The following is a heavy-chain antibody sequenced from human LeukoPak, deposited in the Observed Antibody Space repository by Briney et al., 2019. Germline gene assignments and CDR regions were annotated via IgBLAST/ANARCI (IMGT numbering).Heavy chain of an antibody. CDR2: IWHSGRT. CDR1: GDSMRGYY. V-gene: IGHV4-59*01. J-gene: IGHJ4*02. CDR3: ARVTGNRGYYLDF. Sequence: PSETLSLTCTVSGDSMRGYYWSWIRQSPGKGLEWIGYIWHSGRTTYNASLESRVTISVDTSKNQFSLRLTSVTSADTAMYYCARVTGNRGYYLDFWGQGMQATVSS. D-gene: IGHD5-12*01.